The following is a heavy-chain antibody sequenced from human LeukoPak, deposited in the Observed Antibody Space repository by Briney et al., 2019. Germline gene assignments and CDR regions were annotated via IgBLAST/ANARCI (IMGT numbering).Heavy chain of an antibody. CDR3: ARPGRYYDTTDFDY. D-gene: IGHD3-22*01. J-gene: IGHJ4*02. V-gene: IGHV4-39*01. Sequence: PSETLSLTCTVSGGSISSSSYYWGWIRQPPGKGLEWIGSIYYSGSTYYNPSLKSRVTISVDTSKNQFSLKLSSVTAADTAVYYCARPGRYYDTTDFDYWGQGTLVTVSS. CDR2: IYYSGST. CDR1: GGSISSSSYY.